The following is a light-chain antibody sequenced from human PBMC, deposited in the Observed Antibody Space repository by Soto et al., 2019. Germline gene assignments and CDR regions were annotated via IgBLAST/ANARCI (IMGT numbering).Light chain of an antibody. CDR2: AAS. Sequence: IQLTQSPSSLSASVGDRVTITCRASQGISTYLAWYQQKPGKAPKLLIYAASTLQSGVPLRFSGSGSGTSFTLTISSLQPEDFATYYCQQLLSNPITFGQGTRLEIK. CDR3: QQLLSNPIT. J-gene: IGKJ5*01. CDR1: QGISTY. V-gene: IGKV1-9*01.